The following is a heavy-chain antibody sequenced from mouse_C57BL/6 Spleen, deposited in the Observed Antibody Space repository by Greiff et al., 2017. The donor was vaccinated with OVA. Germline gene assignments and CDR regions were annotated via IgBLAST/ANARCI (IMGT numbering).Heavy chain of an antibody. J-gene: IGHJ2*01. CDR1: GFTFSDYG. D-gene: IGHD2-1*01. CDR3: ARDRYYYGTYYFDY. CDR2: ISSGSSTI. Sequence: EVQLVESGGGLVKPGGSLKLSCAASGFTFSDYGMHWVRQAPEKGLEWVAYISSGSSTIYYADTVKGRFTISRDNAKNTLFLQMTSLRSEDTAMYYCARDRYYYGTYYFDYWGQGTTLTVSS. V-gene: IGHV5-17*01.